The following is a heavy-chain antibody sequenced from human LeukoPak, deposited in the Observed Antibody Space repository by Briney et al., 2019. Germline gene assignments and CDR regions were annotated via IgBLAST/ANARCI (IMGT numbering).Heavy chain of an antibody. Sequence: GGSLRLSCTASGFTFSSYAMTWVRQAPGKGLEWVSAMGGSGDSPKYADSVKGRFTMSRDSSKNTVYLQMNSLRPEDTALYYCARDWSADYWGQGTLVTVSS. CDR1: GFTFSSYA. CDR3: ARDWSADY. V-gene: IGHV3-23*01. J-gene: IGHJ4*02. CDR2: MGGSGDSP.